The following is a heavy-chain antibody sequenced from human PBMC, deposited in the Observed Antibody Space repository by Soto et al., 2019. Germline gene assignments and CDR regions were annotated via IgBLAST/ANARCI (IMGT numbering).Heavy chain of an antibody. D-gene: IGHD4-17*01. V-gene: IGHV3-66*01. CDR3: ARVLTDYLFYFDY. CDR2: IYSGGST. J-gene: IGHJ4*02. CDR1: GFTVSSNY. Sequence: GGSLRLSCAASGFTVSSNYMSWVRQAPGKGLEWVSVIYSGGSTYYADSVKGRFTISRDNSKNTLYLQMNSLRAEDTAVYYCARVLTDYLFYFDYWGQGTLVTVSS.